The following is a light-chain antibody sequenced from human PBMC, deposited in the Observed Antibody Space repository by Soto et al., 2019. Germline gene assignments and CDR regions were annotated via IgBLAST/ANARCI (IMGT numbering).Light chain of an antibody. Sequence: QSVLTQPASVSGSPGQSITISCTGTSRDVGAYDYVSWYLQYPDKAPQLLIYYVDHRPSGVSSRFSGSKSGNTASLTISGLQAEDEGDYYCCSYADGSIYFFVTGTKVTVL. J-gene: IGLJ1*01. CDR1: SRDVGAYDY. CDR3: CSYADGSIYF. V-gene: IGLV2-14*03. CDR2: YVD.